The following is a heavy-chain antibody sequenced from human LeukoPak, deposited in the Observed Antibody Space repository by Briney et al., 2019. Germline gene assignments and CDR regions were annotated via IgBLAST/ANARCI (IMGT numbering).Heavy chain of an antibody. Sequence: SETLSLTSTVSGDSISTYHWNWLRQPPGRGLEWIGYMQSTGNSNYNPSLKSRVSMSVDTSKNRIVLNLSSVTAADTAVYYCARDKRHSYGRYFDHWGQGVLVTVSS. V-gene: IGHV4-59*01. J-gene: IGHJ4*02. D-gene: IGHD5-18*01. CDR3: ARDKRHSYGRYFDH. CDR2: MQSTGNS. CDR1: GDSISTYH.